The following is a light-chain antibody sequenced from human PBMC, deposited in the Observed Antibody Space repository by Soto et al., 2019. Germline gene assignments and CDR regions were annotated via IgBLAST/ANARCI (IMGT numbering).Light chain of an antibody. CDR1: QRIGDT. CDR3: QQRNNWPPGIT. Sequence: EIVMTQSPATLSVSPVARATLSCRASQRIGDTLAWYQQKPGQAPRLLIYGASSRVTGFPARFSGSGSGTDFTLTISSLEPEDFAVYYCQQRNNWPPGITFGQGTRLAIK. CDR2: GAS. J-gene: IGKJ5*01. V-gene: IGKV3-15*01.